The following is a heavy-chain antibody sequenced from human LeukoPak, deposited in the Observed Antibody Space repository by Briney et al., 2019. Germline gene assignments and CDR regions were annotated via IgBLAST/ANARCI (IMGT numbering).Heavy chain of an antibody. CDR1: GGSVSSGSYY. V-gene: IGHV4-61*01. CDR2: IYYSGST. CDR3: ARAVEMATRMLDY. Sequence: SETLSLTCTVSGGSVSSGSYYWSWIRQPPGKGLEWIGYIYYSGSTNYNPSLKSRVTISVGTSKNQFSLKLSSVTAADTAVYYCARAVEMATRMLDYWGQGTLVTVSS. D-gene: IGHD5-24*01. J-gene: IGHJ4*02.